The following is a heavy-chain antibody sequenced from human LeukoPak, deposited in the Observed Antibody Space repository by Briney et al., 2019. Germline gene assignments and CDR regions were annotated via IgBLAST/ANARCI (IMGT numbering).Heavy chain of an antibody. D-gene: IGHD6-19*01. V-gene: IGHV3-7*01. CDR1: GFTFSSYW. CDR3: ASGYSSGWYVVDY. Sequence: GGSLRLSCAASGFTFSSYWMSWVRQAPGKGLEWVANIKQDGSEKYYVDSVKGRFTISRDNAKNSLYLQMNSLRAEDTAVYYCASGYSSGWYVVDYWGQGPLVTVSS. J-gene: IGHJ4*02. CDR2: IKQDGSEK.